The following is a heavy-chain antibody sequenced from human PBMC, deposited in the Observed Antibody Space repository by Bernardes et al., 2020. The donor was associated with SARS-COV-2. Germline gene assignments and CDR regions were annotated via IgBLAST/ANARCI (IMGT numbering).Heavy chain of an antibody. D-gene: IGHD6-19*01. CDR2: ISGTGSAI. CDR1: GFSFSSFE. J-gene: IGHJ4*02. CDR3: ARVYRGWAGAY. V-gene: IGHV3-48*03. Sequence: GWSLRRSCVGSGFSFSSFELNWVRQAAGKGLEWVSYISGTGSAIYYADSVKGRFTISRDNAKNSLFLQMDSLRAEDTGVYYCARVYRGWAGAYWGQGTLVTVSS.